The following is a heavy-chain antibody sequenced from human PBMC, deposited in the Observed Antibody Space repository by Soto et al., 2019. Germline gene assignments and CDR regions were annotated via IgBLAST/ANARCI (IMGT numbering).Heavy chain of an antibody. V-gene: IGHV4-31*03. J-gene: IGHJ4*02. CDR3: ARSGYSYGPNPLLY. CDR2: IYYSGST. CDR1: GGSISSGGYY. Sequence: QVQLQESGPGLVKPSQTLSLTCTVSGGSISSGGYYWSWIRQHPGKGLEWIGYIYYSGSTYYNPSRKSRVTIXVXTSXNQFSLKLSSVTAADTAVYYCARSGYSYGPNPLLYWGQGTLVTVSS. D-gene: IGHD5-18*01.